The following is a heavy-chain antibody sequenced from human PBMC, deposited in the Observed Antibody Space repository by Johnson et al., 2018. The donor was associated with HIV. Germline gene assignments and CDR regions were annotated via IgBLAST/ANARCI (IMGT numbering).Heavy chain of an antibody. CDR1: GFTFSSYW. D-gene: IGHD1-26*01. CDR3: ARDPLMHGSTFDI. Sequence: VQLVESGGGVVRPGGSLRLSCAASGFTFSSYWMHWFRQVPGNGLVWVSHTNSDGSSTSYADSVRGRFTISRDNAKNTLYLQMESLRAEDTAVYYCARDPLMHGSTFDIWGPGTMVTVSS. J-gene: IGHJ3*02. CDR2: TNSDGSST. V-gene: IGHV3-74*01.